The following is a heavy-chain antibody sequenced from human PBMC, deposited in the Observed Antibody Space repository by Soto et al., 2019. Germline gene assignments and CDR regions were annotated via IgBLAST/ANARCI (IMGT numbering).Heavy chain of an antibody. CDR2: IYWDDDK. J-gene: IGHJ4*02. Sequence: QSTLKESGPTLVKPTQTLTLTCTFSGFSLSTRGVGFGWFRQPPGRALEWLALIYWDDDKRYSPSIQNRLTITTDTSKTQVVLTMTNMDPVETATYYCAHIPYGYTYYFDYWGQGTLVTVSS. CDR3: AHIPYGYTYYFDY. CDR1: GFSLSTRGVG. V-gene: IGHV2-5*02. D-gene: IGHD5-12*01.